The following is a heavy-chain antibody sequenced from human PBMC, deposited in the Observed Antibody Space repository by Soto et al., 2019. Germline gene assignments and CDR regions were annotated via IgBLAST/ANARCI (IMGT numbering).Heavy chain of an antibody. Sequence: LSLTCTVSGGSISSGGSYWSWIRQRPGKGLEWIGYIFYSDSSYYTPSLKGRVTISADTSKNQFSLKLSSVTAADTAVYYCARIAGYCSGGSCYGYNWFDPWGQGTLVTVSS. CDR1: GGSISSGGSY. V-gene: IGHV4-31*03. CDR2: IFYSDSS. J-gene: IGHJ5*02. D-gene: IGHD2-15*01. CDR3: ARIAGYCSGGSCYGYNWFDP.